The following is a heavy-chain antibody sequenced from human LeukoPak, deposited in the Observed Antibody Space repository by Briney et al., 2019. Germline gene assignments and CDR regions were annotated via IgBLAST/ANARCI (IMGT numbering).Heavy chain of an antibody. D-gene: IGHD4-17*01. V-gene: IGHV4-59*08. CDR3: AMQVGIYGDYNNWFDP. CDR2: VDYSGST. J-gene: IGHJ5*02. Sequence: SETLSLTCTVSGAPLNNYYWNWVRQPPGRELEWIGNVDYSGSTRYNPSLKSRAAMSLDSSKNQFSLRLTSVTAADMAVYYCAMQVGIYGDYNNWFDPWGQGARVTVSS. CDR1: GAPLNNYY.